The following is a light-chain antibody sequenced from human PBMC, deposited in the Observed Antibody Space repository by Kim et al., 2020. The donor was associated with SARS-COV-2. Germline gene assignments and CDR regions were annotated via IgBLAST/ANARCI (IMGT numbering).Light chain of an antibody. J-gene: IGKJ2*01. CDR2: GAS. CDR3: QQYGSSPGYT. Sequence: PGERATLSCRASQSVSSSYLAWYQQKPGQAPRLLIYGASSRATGIPDRFSGSGSGTDFTLTISRLEPEDFAVYYCQQYGSSPGYTFGQGTKLEI. CDR1: QSVSSSY. V-gene: IGKV3-20*01.